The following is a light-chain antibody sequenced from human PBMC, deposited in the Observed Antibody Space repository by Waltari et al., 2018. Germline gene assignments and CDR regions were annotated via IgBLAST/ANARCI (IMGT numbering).Light chain of an antibody. V-gene: IGLV1-40*01. Sequence: QSVLTQPPSVSGAPGQRVTISCTWSGSNLRAGYGVHWYQQLPRAAPKLLIYGSTSRPLGVPARFFGSTSGTSASLAITGLQAEDEADYYCQSYDTSLSVVFGGGTKLTVL. CDR3: QSYDTSLSVV. CDR1: GSNLRAGYG. CDR2: GST. J-gene: IGLJ3*02.